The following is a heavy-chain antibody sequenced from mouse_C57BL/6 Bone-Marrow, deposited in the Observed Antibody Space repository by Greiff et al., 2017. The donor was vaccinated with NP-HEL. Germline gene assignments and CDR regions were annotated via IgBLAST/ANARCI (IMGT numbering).Heavy chain of an antibody. Sequence: EVQVVESGGGLVQPGGSLKLSCAASGFTFSDYYLYWVRQTPVKRLEWVAYISNGGGSTYYPDTVKGRFTISRDNAKNTLYLQMSRLKSEDTAMYYCARKDDYDEYAMDYWGQGTSVTVSS. CDR2: ISNGGGST. J-gene: IGHJ4*01. D-gene: IGHD2-4*01. CDR3: ARKDDYDEYAMDY. V-gene: IGHV5-12*01. CDR1: GFTFSDYY.